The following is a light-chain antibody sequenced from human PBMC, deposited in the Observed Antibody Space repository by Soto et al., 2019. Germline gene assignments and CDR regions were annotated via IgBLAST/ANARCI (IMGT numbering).Light chain of an antibody. Sequence: EIVMPQSPAPLSVSPGERATLSCRASPSVNTNLAWYQQKPGHSPRLLIYGASTRVTGIPARFSLSGSGTDFTLTISSLQSEDFSVDYCQQHNSWPPVFGQGTKLVIK. CDR3: QQHNSWPPV. J-gene: IGKJ2*01. CDR1: PSVNTN. CDR2: GAS. V-gene: IGKV3-15*01.